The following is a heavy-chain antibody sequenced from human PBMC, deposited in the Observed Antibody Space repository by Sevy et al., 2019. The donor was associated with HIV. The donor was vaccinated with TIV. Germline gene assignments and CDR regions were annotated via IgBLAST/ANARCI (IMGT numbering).Heavy chain of an antibody. J-gene: IGHJ4*02. V-gene: IGHV3-23*01. Sequence: RGGSLRLSCAASGFTFSNYAMSWVRQAPGKGLEWVSTFSFGCGEINYADSVKGRFTISRDNSKNTLYLQMNSLRAEDTALYYCAREGCSKPHDYWGQGTLVTVSS. D-gene: IGHD2-2*01. CDR2: FSFGCGEI. CDR1: GFTFSNYA. CDR3: AREGCSKPHDY.